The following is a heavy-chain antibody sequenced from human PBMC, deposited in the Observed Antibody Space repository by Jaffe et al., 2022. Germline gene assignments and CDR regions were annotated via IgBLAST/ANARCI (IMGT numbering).Heavy chain of an antibody. CDR1: GFTFSGSA. CDR2: IRSKANSYAT. D-gene: IGHD6-19*01. CDR3: TRPLYSSGWYYFDY. Sequence: EVQLVESGGGLVQPGGSLKLSCAASGFTFSGSAMHWVRQASGKGLEWVGRIRSKANSYATAYAASVKGRFTISRDDSKNTAYLQMNSLKTEDTAVYYCTRPLYSSGWYYFDYWGQGTLVTVSS. V-gene: IGHV3-73*02. J-gene: IGHJ4*02.